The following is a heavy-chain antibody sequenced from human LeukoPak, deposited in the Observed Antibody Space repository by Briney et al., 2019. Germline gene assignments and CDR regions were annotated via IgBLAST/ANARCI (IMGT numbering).Heavy chain of an antibody. CDR3: ARPLMYYYGSETYFWFDP. Sequence: GGFLRLSCEASGFNFNTYSMAWVRQAPGKGLEWVANIKQDGSEQYYVDSVKGRFTISRDNAKNSLSLQMNSLRAEDTAVYYCARPLMYYYGSETYFWFDPWGQGTLVTVSS. CDR1: GFNFNTYS. CDR2: IKQDGSEQ. J-gene: IGHJ5*02. V-gene: IGHV3-7*01. D-gene: IGHD3-10*01.